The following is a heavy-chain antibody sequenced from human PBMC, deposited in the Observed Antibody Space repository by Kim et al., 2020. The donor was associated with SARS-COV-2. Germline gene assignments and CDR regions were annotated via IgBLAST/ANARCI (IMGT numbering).Heavy chain of an antibody. Sequence: GGSLRLSCAASGFTFSSYSMNWVRQAPGKGLEWVSSISSSSSYIYYADSVKGRFTISRDNAKNSLYLQMNSLRAEDTAVYYCARDARRLYGDHEDYWGQGTLVTVSS. CDR2: ISSSSSYI. V-gene: IGHV3-21*01. D-gene: IGHD4-17*01. CDR1: GFTFSSYS. CDR3: ARDARRLYGDHEDY. J-gene: IGHJ4*02.